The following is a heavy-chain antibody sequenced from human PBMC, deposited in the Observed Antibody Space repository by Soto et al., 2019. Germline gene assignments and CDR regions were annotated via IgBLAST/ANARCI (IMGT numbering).Heavy chain of an antibody. Sequence: QVQLQESGPGLVKPSQTLSLTCTVSGGSISSGGYYWSWIRQHPGKGLEWIGDIYYSGGTYYNTSLKSLVTIAVDTSKNHSSLKLSTVTAADTAVYYCARDNDYYDSSGYYLPRAFELWGQGTMVTVSS. D-gene: IGHD3-22*01. CDR3: ARDNDYYDSSGYYLPRAFEL. CDR1: GGSISSGGYY. J-gene: IGHJ3*01. CDR2: IYYSGGT. V-gene: IGHV4-31*01.